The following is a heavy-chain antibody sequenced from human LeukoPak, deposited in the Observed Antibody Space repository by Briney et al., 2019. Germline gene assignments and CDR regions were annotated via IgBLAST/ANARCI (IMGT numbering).Heavy chain of an antibody. CDR2: IKEDGSEK. CDR3: ARTIIGSAGLDY. CDR1: GYTFSTYW. Sequence: GGSLRLSYAASGYTFSTYWMGWVRQAPGKGLEWVANIKEDGSEKFYVDSVEGRFTISRDNAKNSLYLQMNSLTAEDTAVYYCARTIIGSAGLDYWGQGTLVTVSS. D-gene: IGHD6-13*01. V-gene: IGHV3-7*01. J-gene: IGHJ4*02.